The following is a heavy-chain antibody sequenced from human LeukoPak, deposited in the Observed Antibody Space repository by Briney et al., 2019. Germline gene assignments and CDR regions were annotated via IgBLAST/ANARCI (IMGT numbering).Heavy chain of an antibody. J-gene: IGHJ4*02. CDR3: PREPSSGWFWYFDY. CDR1: GGSISSYY. V-gene: IGHV4-4*07. CDR2: IYTSGST. D-gene: IGHD6-19*01. Sequence: SETLSLTCTVSGGSISSYYWSWIRQPAGKGLEWIGRIYTSGSTNYNPSLKSRVTMSVDTSKNQFSLKLSSVTAADTAVYYCPREPSSGWFWYFDYWGQGTLVTVSS.